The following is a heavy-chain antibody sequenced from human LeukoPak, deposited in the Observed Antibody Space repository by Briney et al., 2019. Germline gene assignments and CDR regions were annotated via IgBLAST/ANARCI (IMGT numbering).Heavy chain of an antibody. J-gene: IGHJ4*02. V-gene: IGHV1-24*01. CDR1: GYILTELS. CDR2: FDPEDGET. D-gene: IGHD6-19*01. CDR3: ARDRVGVGGNGWEN. Sequence: GSVKVSCKVSGYILTELSMHWVRQAPGKGLEWMGGFDPEDGETIYAQKFQGRVTMTEDTSTDTAYMELSSLRSEDTAVYFCARDRVGVGGNGWENWGQGTLVTVSS.